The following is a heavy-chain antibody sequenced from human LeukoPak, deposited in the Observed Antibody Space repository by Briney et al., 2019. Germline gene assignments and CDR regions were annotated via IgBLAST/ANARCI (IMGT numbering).Heavy chain of an antibody. Sequence: ETLSLTCTVSGGSISSSSYYWGWIRQPPGKGLEWIGYIYYSGSTNYNPSLKSRVTISVDTSKNQFSLKLSSVTAADTAVYYCARRGANSGSYSHFDLWGRGTLVTVSS. J-gene: IGHJ2*01. D-gene: IGHD1-26*01. CDR1: GGSISSSSYY. CDR2: IYYSGST. CDR3: ARRGANSGSYSHFDL. V-gene: IGHV4-61*05.